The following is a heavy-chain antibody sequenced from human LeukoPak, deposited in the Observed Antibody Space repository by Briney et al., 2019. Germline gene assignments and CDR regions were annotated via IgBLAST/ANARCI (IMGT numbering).Heavy chain of an antibody. Sequence: GGSLRLSCAASGFTFSSYSMNWVRQAPGKGLEWVSSISSSSSYIYYADSVTGRFTISRDNAKNSLYLQMNSLRAKDTAVYYCARGGSDTAMAHDYWGQGTLVTVSS. D-gene: IGHD5-18*01. J-gene: IGHJ4*02. V-gene: IGHV3-21*01. CDR3: ARGGSDTAMAHDY. CDR2: ISSSSSYI. CDR1: GFTFSSYS.